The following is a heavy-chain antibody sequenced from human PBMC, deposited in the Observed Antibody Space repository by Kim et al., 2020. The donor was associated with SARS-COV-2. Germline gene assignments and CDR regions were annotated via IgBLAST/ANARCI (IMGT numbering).Heavy chain of an antibody. J-gene: IGHJ4*02. CDR3: ARDLWGSGSSFDS. V-gene: IGHV3-21*01. D-gene: IGHD3-10*01. Sequence: GGSLRLSCATSGFIFNNYVMNWVRQAPGKVPEWSLSISSSSGYIHYADSVKGRFTISRDNAKNSLYLQMDSLRVEDTAVYYCARDLWGSGSSFDSWGQGTLVTVSS. CDR2: ISSSSGYI. CDR1: GFIFNNYV.